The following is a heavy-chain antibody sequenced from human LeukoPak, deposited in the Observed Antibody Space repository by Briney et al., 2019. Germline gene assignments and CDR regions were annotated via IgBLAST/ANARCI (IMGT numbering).Heavy chain of an antibody. D-gene: IGHD2-21*02. CDR3: ARGSYCGGDCPDS. Sequence: ASVKVSCKVSGYTLTELSMHWVRQAPGQGLEWMGWINPKSGVTNYAQRFQGRVTMTRDTSISTAYMELSSLRFDDTAVYYCARGSYCGGDCPDSWGQGTLVTVSS. J-gene: IGHJ4*02. CDR2: INPKSGVT. CDR1: GYTLTELS. V-gene: IGHV1-2*02.